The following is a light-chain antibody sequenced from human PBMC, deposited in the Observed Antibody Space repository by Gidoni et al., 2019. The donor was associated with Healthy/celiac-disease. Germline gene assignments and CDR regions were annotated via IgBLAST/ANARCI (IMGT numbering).Light chain of an antibody. J-gene: IGKJ2*01. Sequence: EIVLTQSPGTLSLSPGESATLSCRASQSVSSSYLAWYQQKPGQAPRLLIYGASSRATGIPDRFSGSWSGTDFTLTISRLEPEDFAVYYCQQYGSSPRTFGQGTKLEIK. V-gene: IGKV3-20*01. CDR3: QQYGSSPRT. CDR2: GAS. CDR1: QSVSSSY.